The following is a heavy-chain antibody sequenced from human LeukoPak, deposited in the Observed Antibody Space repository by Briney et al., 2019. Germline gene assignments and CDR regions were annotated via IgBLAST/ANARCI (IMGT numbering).Heavy chain of an antibody. V-gene: IGHV3-11*01. CDR2: IGSGGSPT. Sequence: GGPLRLSCAASGFSFSDYYMSWIRQAPGKGLEWISYIGSGGSPTYYADSVKGRFTISRDNARRSVYLQINSLRADDTAVYYCARVSGYSCDYWGQGTLVTVSS. D-gene: IGHD1-26*01. CDR3: ARVSGYSCDY. J-gene: IGHJ4*02. CDR1: GFSFSDYY.